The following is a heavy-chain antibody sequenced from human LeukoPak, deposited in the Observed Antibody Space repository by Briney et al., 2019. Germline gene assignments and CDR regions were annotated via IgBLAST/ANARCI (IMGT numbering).Heavy chain of an antibody. CDR1: GFTFDDYA. V-gene: IGHV3-9*01. CDR2: ISWNSGSI. D-gene: IGHD1-26*01. CDR3: AKDSTWELRYGCFDY. J-gene: IGHJ4*02. Sequence: PGRSLRLSCAASGFTFDDYAMHWVRQAPGKGLEWVSGISWNSGSIGYADSVKGRFTISRDNAKNSLYLQMNSLRAEDTALYYCAKDSTWELRYGCFDYWGQGTLVTVSS.